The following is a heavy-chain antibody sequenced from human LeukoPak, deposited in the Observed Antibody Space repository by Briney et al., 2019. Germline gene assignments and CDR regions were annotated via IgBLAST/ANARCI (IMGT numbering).Heavy chain of an antibody. D-gene: IGHD3-22*01. V-gene: IGHV4-4*07. CDR2: IYTTGSA. J-gene: IGHJ3*02. Sequence: PPETLSLTCTVSRGSLSIYYWSWIRDPAGKGLECIGRIYTTGSANYNPSLKSRVTMSVDTSKNQFSLKLSSVTAADTAVYYCARVDYYDSSGYYIHDAFDIWGQGTMVTVSS. CDR3: ARVDYYDSSGYYIHDAFDI. CDR1: RGSLSIYY.